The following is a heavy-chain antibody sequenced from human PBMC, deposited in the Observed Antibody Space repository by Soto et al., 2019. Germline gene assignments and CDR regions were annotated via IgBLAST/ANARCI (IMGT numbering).Heavy chain of an antibody. CDR3: ARGQSGYSSGWSPNDY. Sequence: ASVKVSCKASGYTFTSYAMHWVRQAPGQRLEWMGWINAGNGNTKYSQKFQGRVTITRDTSASTAYMELSSLRSEDTAVYYCARGQSGYSSGWSPNDYWGQGTLVTVSS. CDR2: INAGNGNT. V-gene: IGHV1-3*01. J-gene: IGHJ4*02. CDR1: GYTFTSYA. D-gene: IGHD6-19*01.